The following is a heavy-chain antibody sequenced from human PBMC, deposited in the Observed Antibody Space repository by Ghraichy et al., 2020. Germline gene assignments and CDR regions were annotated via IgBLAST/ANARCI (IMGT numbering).Heavy chain of an antibody. V-gene: IGHV4-34*01. D-gene: IGHD2-2*01. CDR1: GGSFSGYY. Sequence: SETLSLTCAVYGGSFSGYYWSWIRQPPGKGLEWIGEINHSGSTNYNPSLKSRVTISVDTSKNQFSLKLSSVTAADTAVYYCAREPRRGTRYCSSTSCSYWYFDLWGRGTLVTVSS. CDR2: INHSGST. J-gene: IGHJ2*01. CDR3: AREPRRGTRYCSSTSCSYWYFDL.